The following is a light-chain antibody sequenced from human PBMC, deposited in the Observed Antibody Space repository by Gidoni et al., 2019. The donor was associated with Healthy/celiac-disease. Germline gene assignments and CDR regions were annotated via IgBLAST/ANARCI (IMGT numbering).Light chain of an antibody. J-gene: IGKJ4*01. Sequence: IVLMQSPGTLSLSPGERATLSCRASQSVSSSYLAWYQQKPGQAPRLLIYGASSRATGIPDRFSGSGSGTDFTLTISRLEPEDFAVYYCQQYGGSPPLTFGGGTKVEIK. CDR2: GAS. CDR3: QQYGGSPPLT. CDR1: QSVSSSY. V-gene: IGKV3-20*01.